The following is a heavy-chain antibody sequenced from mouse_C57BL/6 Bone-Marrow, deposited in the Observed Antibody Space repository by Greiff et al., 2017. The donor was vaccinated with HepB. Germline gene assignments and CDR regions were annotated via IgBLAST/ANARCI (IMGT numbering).Heavy chain of an antibody. CDR3: AREGYDYDEAWFAY. CDR1: GYTFTSYW. Sequence: QVQLQQPGAELVRPGSSVKLSCKASGYTFTSYWMHWVKQRPIQGLEWIGNIDPSDSETHYNQKFKDKATLTVDKSSSTAYMPLSSLTSEDSAVYYCAREGYDYDEAWFAYCGQGTLVTVSA. J-gene: IGHJ3*01. V-gene: IGHV1-52*01. D-gene: IGHD2-4*01. CDR2: IDPSDSET.